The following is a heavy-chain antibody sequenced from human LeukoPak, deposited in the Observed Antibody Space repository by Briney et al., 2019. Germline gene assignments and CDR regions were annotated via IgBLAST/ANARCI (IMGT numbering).Heavy chain of an antibody. CDR1: GFTFGDYA. CDR3: TRVFDYYVSGSYSHVFDY. D-gene: IGHD3-10*01. Sequence: PGRSLRLSCTASGFTFGDYAMSWVRQAPGKGLEWVGFIRSKAYGGTTEYAASVKGRFTISRDDSRSIAYLQMNSLKTEDTAVYYCTRVFDYYVSGSYSHVFDYWGQGTLVTVSS. V-gene: IGHV3-49*04. CDR2: IRSKAYGGTT. J-gene: IGHJ4*02.